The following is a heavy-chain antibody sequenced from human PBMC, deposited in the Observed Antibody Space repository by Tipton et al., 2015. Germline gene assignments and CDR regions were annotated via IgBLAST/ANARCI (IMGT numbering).Heavy chain of an antibody. CDR2: IKPDGTES. Sequence: SLRLSCTASGFTFSNYWMTWVRQAPGKGLEWVANIKPDGTESYYVDSVKGRFTFSRDNAKNSLYLQMSSLGAEDTAVYYCARTGYCSGGSCYFDAFDIWGRGTMVTVSS. CDR1: GFTFSNYW. CDR3: ARTGYCSGGSCYFDAFDI. D-gene: IGHD2-15*01. V-gene: IGHV3-7*01. J-gene: IGHJ3*02.